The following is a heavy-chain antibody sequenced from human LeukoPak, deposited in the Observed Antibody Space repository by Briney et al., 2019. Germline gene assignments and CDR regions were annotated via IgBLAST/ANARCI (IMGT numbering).Heavy chain of an antibody. CDR2: ISGGK. CDR3: AKEMGYSNYFDY. Sequence: GGSLRLSCAASGFTFSTYAMNWVRQAPGKGLEWVSAISGGKYSADSVRGRFTISRDNSKNTLYLQMNSLRAEDTAVYYCAKEMGYSNYFDYWGQGTLVTVSS. CDR1: GFTFSTYA. D-gene: IGHD4-11*01. J-gene: IGHJ4*02. V-gene: IGHV3-23*01.